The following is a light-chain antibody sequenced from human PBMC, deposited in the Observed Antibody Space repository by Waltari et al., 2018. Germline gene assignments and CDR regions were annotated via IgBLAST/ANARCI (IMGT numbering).Light chain of an antibody. CDR1: QNINTY. CDR2: GGS. V-gene: IGKV1-5*01. J-gene: IGKJ2*01. CDR3: QRYNSYSNT. Sequence: DIQMTQSPSTLSASVGDRVPITCRASQNINTYLVWHQHKPGKAPKLLIYGGSTLESGVPLRFSGSGSGTEFTLTISSLQPDDFATYYCQRYNSYSNTFGQGTKLEIK.